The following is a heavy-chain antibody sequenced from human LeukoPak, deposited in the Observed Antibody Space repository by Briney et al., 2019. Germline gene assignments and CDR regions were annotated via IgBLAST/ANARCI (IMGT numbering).Heavy chain of an antibody. CDR3: ARGRRYCSSTSCYHPYYYMDV. Sequence: SDTLSLTCAVYVGSFSGYYWSWIRQPPGKGLEGIGEINHSGSTNYNPSLKSRVTISVDTSKNQFSLKPSSVTAADTAVYYCARGRRYCSSTSCYHPYYYMDVWGKGTTVTVSS. CDR2: INHSGST. CDR1: VGSFSGYY. J-gene: IGHJ6*03. D-gene: IGHD2-2*01. V-gene: IGHV4-34*01.